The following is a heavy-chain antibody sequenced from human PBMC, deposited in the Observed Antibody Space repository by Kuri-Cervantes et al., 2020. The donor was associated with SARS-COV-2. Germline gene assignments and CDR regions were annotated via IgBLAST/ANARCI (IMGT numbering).Heavy chain of an antibody. CDR1: GFTFSAYW. CDR3: VRDGDHWNFDY. CDR2: IKQDGSEK. D-gene: IGHD1-1*01. Sequence: GGSLRLSCAASGFTFSAYWMTWVRQAPGKGLEWVANIKQDGSEKYYVDSVKGRFTISRDNAKNSLYLQMNSLRAADTAVYYCVRDGDHWNFDYWGQGTLVTVSS. V-gene: IGHV3-7*01. J-gene: IGHJ4*02.